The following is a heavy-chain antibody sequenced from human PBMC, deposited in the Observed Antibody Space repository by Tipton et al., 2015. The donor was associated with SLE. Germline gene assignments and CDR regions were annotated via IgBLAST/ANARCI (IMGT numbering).Heavy chain of an antibody. J-gene: IGHJ6*02. CDR1: GFTFSSYS. V-gene: IGHV3-21*01. D-gene: IGHD6-6*01. CDR3: ARDLSSSNYYYGMDV. CDR2: ISSSSSYI. Sequence: QLVQSGGGLVKPGGSLRLSCAASGFTFSSYSMNWVRQAPGKGLEWVSSISSSSSYIYYADSVKGRFTISRDNAKNSLYLQMNSLRAEDTAVYYCARDLSSSNYYYGMDVWGQGTTVTVSS.